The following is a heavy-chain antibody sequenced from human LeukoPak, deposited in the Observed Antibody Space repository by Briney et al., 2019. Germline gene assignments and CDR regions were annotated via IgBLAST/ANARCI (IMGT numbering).Heavy chain of an antibody. CDR2: IYYSGST. Sequence: SETLSLTCTVSGGSISSSSYYWGWIRQPPGKGLEWIGSIYYSGSTYYNPSLKSRVTISVDTSKNQFSLKLSSVTAADTAVYYCARDRLNHDAFDIWGQGTMVTVSS. CDR1: GGSISSSSYY. D-gene: IGHD3-16*01. J-gene: IGHJ3*02. CDR3: ARDRLNHDAFDI. V-gene: IGHV4-39*07.